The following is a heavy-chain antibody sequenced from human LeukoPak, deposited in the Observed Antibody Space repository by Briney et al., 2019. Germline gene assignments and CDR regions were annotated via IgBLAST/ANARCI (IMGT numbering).Heavy chain of an antibody. V-gene: IGHV3-11*01. CDR3: ARDRWRRDGYSSLGY. CDR2: ISSSGSTI. D-gene: IGHD5-24*01. J-gene: IGHJ4*02. CDR1: GFTFSDYY. Sequence: GGSLRLSCAASGFTFSDYYMSWLRQAPGKGLKWVSYISSSGSTIYSADSVKGRFTISRDNAKNSLYLQMNSLRAEDTAVYYCARDRWRRDGYSSLGYWGQGTLVTVSS.